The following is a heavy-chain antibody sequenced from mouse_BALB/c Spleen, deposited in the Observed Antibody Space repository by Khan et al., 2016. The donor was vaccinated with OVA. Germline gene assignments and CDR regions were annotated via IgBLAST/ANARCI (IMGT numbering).Heavy chain of an antibody. V-gene: IGHV2-2*02. CDR1: GFSLTNYA. CDR3: ARRGGLGRWYAMDS. D-gene: IGHD4-1*01. CDR2: IWSGGNT. Sequence: QVQLQQSGPGLVQPSQSLSITCTVSGFSLTNYAVHWVRQSPGKGLEWLGVIWSGGNTDYDATFISRLRISQDNFKCQVFFEMNCLQANEPAIYFCARRGGLGRWYAMDSWGQGTSVTVSS. J-gene: IGHJ4*01.